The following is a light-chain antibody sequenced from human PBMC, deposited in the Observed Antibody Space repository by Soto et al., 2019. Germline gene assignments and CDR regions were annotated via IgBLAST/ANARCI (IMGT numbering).Light chain of an antibody. V-gene: IGKV3-20*01. CDR2: GAS. J-gene: IGKJ1*01. CDR3: QQYGSSPET. Sequence: EIVLTQSPATLSLSPGERATLSCRASQSVSSYLAWYQQKPGQAPRLLIDGASSRATGIPDRCSGSGSGTDFTLTISRLEPEDFAVYYCQQYGSSPETFGQGTKVDIK. CDR1: QSVSSY.